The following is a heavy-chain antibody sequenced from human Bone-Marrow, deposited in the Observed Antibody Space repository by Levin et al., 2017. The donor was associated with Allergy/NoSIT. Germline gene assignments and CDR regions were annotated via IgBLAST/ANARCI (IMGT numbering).Heavy chain of an antibody. Sequence: PGGSLRLSCKASGDTFPGFYISWVRRAPGHGLEWMGWINPNSGATNYAPKFQGRVIMTSDLNSNTLYMELSSLKSDDSGVYYCAVSGKWFGEWDMDVWGAGTTVTVSS. CDR2: INPNSGAT. D-gene: IGHD3-10*01. J-gene: IGHJ6*03. CDR1: GDTFPGFY. V-gene: IGHV1-2*02. CDR3: AVSGKWFGEWDMDV.